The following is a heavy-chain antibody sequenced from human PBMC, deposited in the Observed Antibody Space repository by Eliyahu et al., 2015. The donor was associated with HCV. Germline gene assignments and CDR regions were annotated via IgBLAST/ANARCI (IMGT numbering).Heavy chain of an antibody. V-gene: IGHV3-23*01. J-gene: IGHJ6*02. CDR2: ISSGGGST. D-gene: IGHD4-17*01. CDR1: GFTFSSYA. CDR3: AKGPHGLSMDV. Sequence: EVQLLESGGGLVQSGGSLRLSCAASGFTFSSYAMSWVRQAPGMGLEWVSSISSGGGSTNYADSVKGRFTISRDNSKSTMYLLLNSLRAEDTAVYYCAKGPHGLSMDVWGQGTTVTVSS.